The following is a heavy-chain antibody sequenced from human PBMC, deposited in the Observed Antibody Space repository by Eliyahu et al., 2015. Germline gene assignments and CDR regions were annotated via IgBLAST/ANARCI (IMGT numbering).Heavy chain of an antibody. D-gene: IGHD2/OR15-2a*01. J-gene: IGHJ3*02. V-gene: IGHV3-21*01. CDR3: VREPVTFHDAFDI. CDR2: ISGRSSHM. Sequence: EVQLVESGGGLVRPGGSLRLSCAASGFXFSDYNMNWVRQAPGKGLEWVSSISGRSSHMFHADSVKGRFTISRDNSKNSLYLQMNSLRAEDTALYYCVREPVTFHDAFDIWGQGTMVTVSS. CDR1: GFXFSDYN.